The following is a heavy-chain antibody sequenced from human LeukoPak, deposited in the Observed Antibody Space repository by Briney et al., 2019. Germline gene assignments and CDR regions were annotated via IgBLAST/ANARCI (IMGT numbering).Heavy chain of an antibody. J-gene: IGHJ4*02. V-gene: IGHV3-53*01. CDR1: GFTFSSYA. CDR3: ARELDY. Sequence: GVSLRLSCAASGFTFSSYAMSWVRQAPGKGLEWVSVIYSGGSTYYADSVKGRFTISRDNSKNTLYLQMNSLRAEDTAVYYCARELDYWGQGTLVTVSS. CDR2: IYSGGST.